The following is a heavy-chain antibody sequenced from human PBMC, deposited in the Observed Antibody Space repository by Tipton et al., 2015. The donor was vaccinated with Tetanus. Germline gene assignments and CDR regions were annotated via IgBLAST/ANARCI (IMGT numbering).Heavy chain of an antibody. V-gene: IGHV4-59*01. Sequence: LRLSCTVSGGSISSYYWSWIRQPPGKGLEWIGYIYYSGSTNYNPSLKSRVTISVDTSKNQFSLKLSSVTAADTAVYYCARGARSLNYYYYGMDVWGQGTTVTVSS. CDR1: GGSISSYY. CDR2: IYYSGST. D-gene: IGHD1-14*01. CDR3: ARGARSLNYYYYGMDV. J-gene: IGHJ6*02.